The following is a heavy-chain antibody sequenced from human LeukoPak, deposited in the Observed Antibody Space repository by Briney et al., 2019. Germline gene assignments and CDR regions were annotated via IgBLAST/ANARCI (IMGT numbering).Heavy chain of an antibody. CDR2: ISDRGPA. CDR1: GGSISNGYY. J-gene: IGHJ5*01. V-gene: IGHV4-30-2*01. CDR3: ARSRQASGLLGS. Sequence: SETLSLTCTVSGGSISNGYYWNWIRQPPGKGLEWIGYISDRGPAYYNPSLKSRFTISVDRPKNQFFLTVTSVTAADTAVYFCARSRQASGLLGSWGQGTLVAVSS. D-gene: IGHD3-10*01.